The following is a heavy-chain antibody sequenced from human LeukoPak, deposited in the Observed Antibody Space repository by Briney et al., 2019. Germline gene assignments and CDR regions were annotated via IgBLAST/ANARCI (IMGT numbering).Heavy chain of an antibody. Sequence: ASVKVSCKASGYTFTGYYMHWVRQAPGQGLEWMGIINPSGGSTSYAQKFQGRVTMTGDTSTSTVYMELSSLRSEDTAVYYCARDMRIAAAGTVVNYYYYYGMDVWGQGTTVTVSS. V-gene: IGHV1-46*01. CDR3: ARDMRIAAAGTVVNYYYYYGMDV. CDR1: GYTFTGYY. CDR2: INPSGGST. J-gene: IGHJ6*02. D-gene: IGHD6-13*01.